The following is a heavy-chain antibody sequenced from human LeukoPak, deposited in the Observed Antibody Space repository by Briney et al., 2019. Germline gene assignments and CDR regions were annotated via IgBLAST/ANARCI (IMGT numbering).Heavy chain of an antibody. CDR2: IYPGDSDT. D-gene: IGHD2-21*01. CDR3: ARGSGDYFGDYYYYYYGMDV. V-gene: IGHV5-51*01. CDR1: GHSFTSYW. J-gene: IGHJ6*02. Sequence: GESLQISCKGSGHSFTSYWIGWVRQMPGKGLEWMGIIYPGDSDTRYSPSFQGQVTISADKSISTAYLQWSSLKASDTAMYYCARGSGDYFGDYYYYYYGMDVWGQGTTVTVSS.